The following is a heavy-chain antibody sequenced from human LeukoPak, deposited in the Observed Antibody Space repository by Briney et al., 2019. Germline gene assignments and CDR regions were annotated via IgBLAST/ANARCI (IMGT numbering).Heavy chain of an antibody. CDR3: AKGSFALVPGVPSEYFPP. V-gene: IGHV3-23*01. D-gene: IGHD3-10*01. Sequence: GGSLRLSCAASGFTFTNYAMSWVRQAPGKGLEWVSAISDAGESIYYTDSVKGRVTISRDTSKNTVFLQMTRLKSEGTAVYYSAKGSFALVPGVPSEYFPPWGQGTLVTVSP. J-gene: IGHJ1*01. CDR2: ISDAGESI. CDR1: GFTFTNYA.